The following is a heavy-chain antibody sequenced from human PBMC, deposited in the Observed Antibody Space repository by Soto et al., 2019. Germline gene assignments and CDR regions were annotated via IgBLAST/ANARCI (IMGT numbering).Heavy chain of an antibody. Sequence: GASVKVSCKASGYTFTSYAMHWVRQAPGQRLEWMGWINAGNGNTKYSQKFQGRVTITRDTSASTAYMELSSLRSEDTAVYYCARGYDILTGYFDPWGQGTLVTVSS. CDR1: GYTFTSYA. V-gene: IGHV1-3*01. CDR2: INAGNGNT. D-gene: IGHD3-9*01. J-gene: IGHJ5*02. CDR3: ARGYDILTGYFDP.